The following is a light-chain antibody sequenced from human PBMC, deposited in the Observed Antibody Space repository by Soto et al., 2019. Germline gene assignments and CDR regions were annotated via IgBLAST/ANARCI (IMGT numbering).Light chain of an antibody. V-gene: IGKV3-11*01. J-gene: IGKJ4*01. CDR1: QSVSGY. CDR2: DAS. Sequence: EIVLTQSPATLSMSPGKRATLSCRASQSVSGYLAWYQQKPGQAPRLLIYDASNRATGIPARFSGSGSGTDFTLTITSLEPEDFALHYCQQRSNWPSTFGGGTKVEI. CDR3: QQRSNWPST.